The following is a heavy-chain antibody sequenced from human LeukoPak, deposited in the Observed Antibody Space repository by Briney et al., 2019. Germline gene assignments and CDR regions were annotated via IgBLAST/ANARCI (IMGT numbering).Heavy chain of an antibody. CDR2: INPNSGGT. Sequence: GASVKVSCKASGYTFTGYYMHWVRQAPGQGLEWMGWINPNSGGTNYAQKFQGRVTMTRDTSISTAYMELSRLRSDDTAVYYCARVTLAARPNFAMFDYWGQGTLVTVSS. V-gene: IGHV1-2*02. J-gene: IGHJ4*02. CDR3: ARVTLAARPNFAMFDY. D-gene: IGHD6-6*01. CDR1: GYTFTGYY.